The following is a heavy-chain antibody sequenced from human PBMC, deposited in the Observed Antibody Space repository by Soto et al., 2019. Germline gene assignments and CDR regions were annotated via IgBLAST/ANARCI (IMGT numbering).Heavy chain of an antibody. D-gene: IGHD6-6*01. CDR1: GFTVSSKY. V-gene: IGHV3-66*01. Sequence: PGGSLRLSCAASGFTVSSKYMTWVRQAPGKGLEWVSLIQSGGTTYYADSVKGRFTISRDTSENTLHLQMDSLRAEDTAVYYCARALYSSSSYFDYWGQGTLVTVSS. CDR2: IQSGGTT. CDR3: ARALYSSSSYFDY. J-gene: IGHJ4*02.